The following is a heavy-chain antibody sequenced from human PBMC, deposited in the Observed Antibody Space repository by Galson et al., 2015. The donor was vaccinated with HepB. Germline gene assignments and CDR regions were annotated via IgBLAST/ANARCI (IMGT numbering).Heavy chain of an antibody. V-gene: IGHV4-39*01. D-gene: IGHD2-2*01. CDR1: GDSISRGSYY. CDR3: ARHESESKTYAADN. CDR2: IYYTGDT. Sequence: ETLSLTCTVSGDSISRGSYYWGWIRQPPGKGLEWVGTIYYTGDTYYNPSLKSRVTMSLDTSKNQFSVKLSSVTAADTAVYYCARHESESKTYAADNWGQGTLVTVSS. J-gene: IGHJ4*02.